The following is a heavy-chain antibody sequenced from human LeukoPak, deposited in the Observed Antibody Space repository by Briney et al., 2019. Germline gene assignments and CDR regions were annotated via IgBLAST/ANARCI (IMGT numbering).Heavy chain of an antibody. V-gene: IGHV3-23*01. D-gene: IGHD3-16*02. CDR1: GFTHNSYA. CDR2: ICGSGDRT. Sequence: GGSLRLSCAPSGFTHNSYAMSCVRQAPGKGLEWVSAICGSGDRTYYADSVKGRFTISRDNSKNTLYLQMNSLRAEDTAVYYCAKDGYDYVWGIYRQENIYWGQGTLVTVSS. CDR3: AKDGYDYVWGIYRQENIY. J-gene: IGHJ4*02.